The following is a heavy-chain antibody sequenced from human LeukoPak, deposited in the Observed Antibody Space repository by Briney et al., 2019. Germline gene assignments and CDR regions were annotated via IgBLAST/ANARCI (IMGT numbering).Heavy chain of an antibody. V-gene: IGHV3-30*18. Sequence: GGSLRLSCAASGFTFSSYGMHWVRQAPGKGLEWVAVISYDGSNKYYADSVKGRFTISRDNSKNTLYLQMNSLRAEDTAVYYCAKDFVGGGSGYDYWGQGTLVTVSS. J-gene: IGHJ4*02. CDR1: GFTFSSYG. CDR2: ISYDGSNK. CDR3: AKDFVGGGSGYDY. D-gene: IGHD6-19*01.